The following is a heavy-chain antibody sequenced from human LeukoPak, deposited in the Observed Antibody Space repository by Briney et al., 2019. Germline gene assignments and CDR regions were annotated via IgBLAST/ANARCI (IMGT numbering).Heavy chain of an antibody. CDR3: ARLSTVPGNWASEY. V-gene: IGHV4-59*08. J-gene: IGHJ4*02. CDR2: IYYTGST. Sequence: SETLSLTCTVSGGSISSYYWTWIRQPPGKGLEWIGYIYYTGSTKYNPSLESRVTILVDTPKNQFSLKLRSVTAADTAVYYCARLSTVPGNWASEYWGQGTLVTVSS. CDR1: GGSISSYY. D-gene: IGHD6-19*01.